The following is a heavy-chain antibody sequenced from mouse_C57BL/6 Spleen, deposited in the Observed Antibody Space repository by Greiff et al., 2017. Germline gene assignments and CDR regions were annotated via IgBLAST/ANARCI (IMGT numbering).Heavy chain of an antibody. CDR3: AAHYYGSSYDWYFDV. Sequence: QVQLQQSGPGLVQPSQSLSITCTVSGFSLTSYGVHWVRQSPGKGLEWLGVIWSGGSTDYNAAFISRLSISKDNSKSQVFFKMNRRQADDTAIYYCAAHYYGSSYDWYFDVWGTGTTVTVSS. D-gene: IGHD1-1*01. V-gene: IGHV2-2*01. CDR1: GFSLTSYG. CDR2: IWSGGST. J-gene: IGHJ1*03.